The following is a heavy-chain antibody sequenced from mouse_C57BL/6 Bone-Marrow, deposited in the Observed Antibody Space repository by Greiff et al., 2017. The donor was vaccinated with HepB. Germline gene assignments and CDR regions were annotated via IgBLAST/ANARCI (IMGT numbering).Heavy chain of an antibody. CDR2: ISDGGSYT. V-gene: IGHV5-4*03. CDR3: ARGNWDYFDY. J-gene: IGHJ2*01. D-gene: IGHD4-1*01. Sequence: EVNVVESGGGLVKPGGSLKLSCAASGFTFSSYAMSWVRQTPEKRLEWVATISDGGSYTYYPDNVKGRFTISRDNAKNNLYLQMSHLKSEDTAMYYCARGNWDYFDYWGHGTTLTVSP. CDR1: GFTFSSYA.